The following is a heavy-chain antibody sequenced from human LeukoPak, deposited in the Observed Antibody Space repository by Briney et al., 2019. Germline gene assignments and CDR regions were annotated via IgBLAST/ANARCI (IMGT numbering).Heavy chain of an antibody. J-gene: IGHJ6*02. V-gene: IGHV1-3*01. CDR1: GYTFNRYA. Sequence: GASVKVSCKASGYTFNRYAMYWVRQAPGQRLEWMGWINAGTGDTKYSQKFQGRVTITRDTSASTAYMELSSLRSKDTAVYYCARGGTWPSSAGYYYYYGMDVWGQGTTVTVSS. CDR2: INAGTGDT. CDR3: ARGGTWPSSAGYYYYYGMDV. D-gene: IGHD6-6*01.